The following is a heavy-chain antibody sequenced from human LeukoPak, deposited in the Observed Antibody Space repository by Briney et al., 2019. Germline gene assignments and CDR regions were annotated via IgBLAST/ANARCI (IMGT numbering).Heavy chain of an antibody. D-gene: IGHD2-2*01. CDR1: GGSFSGYY. Sequence: SETLSLTCAVYGGSFSGYYWSWIRQPPGKRLEWIGEINHSGSTNYNPSLKSRVTISVDTSKNQFSLKPSSVTAADTAVYYCARGSRYCSSTSCSYYFDYWGQGTLVTVSS. V-gene: IGHV4-34*01. J-gene: IGHJ4*02. CDR3: ARGSRYCSSTSCSYYFDY. CDR2: INHSGST.